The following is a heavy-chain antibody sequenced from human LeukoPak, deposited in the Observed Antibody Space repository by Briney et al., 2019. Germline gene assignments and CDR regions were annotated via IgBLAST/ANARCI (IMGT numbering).Heavy chain of an antibody. J-gene: IGHJ4*02. Sequence: GGSLRLSCTASGFTFSYYGMHWVRQAPGKGLEWVSFIRYDGNDKFYADSVKGRFAISRDTSRNTLYLQMNSLRVEDTAVYYCAKDVFSSWYFDYWGQGTLVTVSS. V-gene: IGHV3-30*02. CDR3: AKDVFSSWYFDY. CDR1: GFTFSYYG. CDR2: IRYDGNDK. D-gene: IGHD6-13*01.